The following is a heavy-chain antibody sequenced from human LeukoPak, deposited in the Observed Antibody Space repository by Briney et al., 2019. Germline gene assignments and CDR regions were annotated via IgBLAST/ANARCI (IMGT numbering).Heavy chain of an antibody. CDR3: AREVIAARCFDY. V-gene: IGHV4-30-2*01. CDR1: GGSISSGGYY. CDR2: IYHSGST. J-gene: IGHJ4*02. Sequence: PSQTLSLTRTVSGGSISSGGYYWSWIRQPPGKGLEWIGYIYHSGSTYYNPSLKSRVTISVDRSKNQFSLKLSSVTAADTAVYYCAREVIAARCFDYWGQGTLVTVSS. D-gene: IGHD6-6*01.